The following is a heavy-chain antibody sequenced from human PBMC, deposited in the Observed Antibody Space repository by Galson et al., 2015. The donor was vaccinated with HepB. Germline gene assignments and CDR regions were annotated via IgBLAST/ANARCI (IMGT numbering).Heavy chain of an antibody. CDR1: GYTFTSYD. D-gene: IGHD7-27*01. CDR2: VNPNSGDT. CDR3: ARVPISNWGDGFDI. Sequence: ASGYTFTSYDIKWVRQASGHGPEWMGWVNPNSGDTGYAQKFQGRVTMTRNTSINTAYMELSSLRSEDTAVYYCARVPISNWGDGFDIWGQGTMVTVSA. J-gene: IGHJ3*02. V-gene: IGHV1-8*01.